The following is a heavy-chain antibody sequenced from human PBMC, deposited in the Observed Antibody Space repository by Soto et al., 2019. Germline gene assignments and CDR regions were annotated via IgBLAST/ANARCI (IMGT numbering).Heavy chain of an antibody. CDR1: RLTFSTYD. CDR3: AGEPKGGAYDMDV. CDR2: IWSDAGRE. D-gene: IGHD3-16*01. Sequence: ESGGGVVQPGTSLRLSCAASRLTFSTYDMHWVRQAPGKGLEWVALIWSDAGREFYADSVKGRFSISRDNSKNTLFLQMNGLRAEDTAVYYCAGEPKGGAYDMDVWGQGTTITVSS. J-gene: IGHJ6*02. V-gene: IGHV3-33*01.